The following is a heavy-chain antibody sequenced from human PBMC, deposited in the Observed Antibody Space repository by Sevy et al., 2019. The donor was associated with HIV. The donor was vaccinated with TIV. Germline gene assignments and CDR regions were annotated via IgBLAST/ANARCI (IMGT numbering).Heavy chain of an antibody. CDR1: GFSFDSYG. CDR2: ISGSGTRT. Sequence: VGSLRLSCAVSGFSFDSYGMTWVRQAPGKGLEWVSAISGSGTRTYYADSVKGRFIISRDNSKNTLDLQMNSLRAEDKAIYYCAKGGGGHYDPDEIAYYFYYYNMDVWGKGTTVTVSS. J-gene: IGHJ6*03. CDR3: AKGGGGHYDPDEIAYYFYYYNMDV. D-gene: IGHD3-22*01. V-gene: IGHV3-23*01.